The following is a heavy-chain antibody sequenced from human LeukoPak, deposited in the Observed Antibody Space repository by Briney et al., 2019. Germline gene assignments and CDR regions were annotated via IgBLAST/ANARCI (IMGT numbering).Heavy chain of an antibody. CDR1: GFTFSHYA. Sequence: PGASLRLSCAASGFTFSHYAMSWVRQAPGKGLEWVSTASGSGANTYYADSVKGRFTISRDNSKNTLYLQVNSLTAEDTALYYCTKDQIGYSKPIDCWGQGTLVTVSS. CDR3: TKDQIGYSKPIDC. D-gene: IGHD4-11*01. CDR2: ASGSGANT. V-gene: IGHV3-23*01. J-gene: IGHJ4*02.